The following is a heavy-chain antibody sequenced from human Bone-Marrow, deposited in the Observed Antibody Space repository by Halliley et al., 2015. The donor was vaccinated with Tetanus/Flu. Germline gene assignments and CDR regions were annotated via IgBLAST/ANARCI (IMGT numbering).Heavy chain of an antibody. CDR3: AGSRSLVRGVLPLPDY. CDR2: YYYGGST. CDR1: GGSIGSHF. V-gene: IGHV4-59*08. Sequence: TLSLTCSLSGGSIGSHFWCWIRQPPGRGLEWIGCYYYGGSTYYNPSLKSPVAISTDTSKNQFSLSLSSVSATDTVVYYCAGSRSLVRGVLPLPDYWGQGALVTVSS. J-gene: IGHJ4*02. D-gene: IGHD3-10*01.